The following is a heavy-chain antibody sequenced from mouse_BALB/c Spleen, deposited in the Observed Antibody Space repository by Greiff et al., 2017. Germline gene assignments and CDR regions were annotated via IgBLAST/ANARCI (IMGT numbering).Heavy chain of an antibody. J-gene: IGHJ2*01. V-gene: IGHV1-54*01. CDR1: GYAFTNYL. Sequence: QVQLQQSGAELVRPGTSVKVSCKASGYAFTNYLIEWVKQRPGQGLEWIGVINPGSGGTNYNEKFKGKATLTAVKSSSTAYMQLSSLTSDDSAVYFCAREGTYYYGSKDYFDYWGQGTTLTVSS. D-gene: IGHD1-1*01. CDR2: INPGSGGT. CDR3: AREGTYYYGSKDYFDY.